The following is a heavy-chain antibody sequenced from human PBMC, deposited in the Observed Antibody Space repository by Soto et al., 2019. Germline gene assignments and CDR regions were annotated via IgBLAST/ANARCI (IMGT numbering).Heavy chain of an antibody. V-gene: IGHV3-23*01. Sequence: EAQLLESGGEVVQPGGSLRLSCAASGFTFSSHGLSWVLHAPGKGLEWIAGLSRGGGSTYYADSVKGRFTISRDNSKNTLDLIMNSLRVEDTALYYCAKDGLFRADGFDIWGQGTMVTVSS. CDR3: AKDGLFRADGFDI. J-gene: IGHJ3*02. D-gene: IGHD2-21*01. CDR1: GFTFSSHG. CDR2: LSRGGGST.